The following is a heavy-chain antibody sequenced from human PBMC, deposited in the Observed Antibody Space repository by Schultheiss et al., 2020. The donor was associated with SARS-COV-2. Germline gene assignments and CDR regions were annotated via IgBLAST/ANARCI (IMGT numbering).Heavy chain of an antibody. CDR3: ARDPGDEWHLGVYAFDI. CDR1: GGTFSSYA. J-gene: IGHJ3*02. Sequence: ASVKVSCKASGGTFSSYAISWVRQAPGQGLEWMGWISVFNGNTNYAQMFQDRVIMTTDTSTSTAYMELRSLRSDDTAVYYCARDPGDEWHLGVYAFDIWGQGTMVTVSS. V-gene: IGHV1-18*01. D-gene: IGHD3-3*01. CDR2: ISVFNGNT.